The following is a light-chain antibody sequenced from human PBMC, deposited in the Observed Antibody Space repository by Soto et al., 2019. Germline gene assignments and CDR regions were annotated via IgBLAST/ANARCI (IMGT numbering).Light chain of an antibody. CDR1: NNDVGGYKG. CDR3: FSYTRRDTYV. Sequence: QSVLTQAPSVAGSPGQSVTISCTGTNNDVGGYKGVSWYQQSPGTAPKLIIYEVSNRPSGVPGRFSGSKSGNTASLTISGLQAEDEADYYCFSYTRRDTYVFGPGRKVTVL. CDR2: EVS. J-gene: IGLJ1*01. V-gene: IGLV2-18*02.